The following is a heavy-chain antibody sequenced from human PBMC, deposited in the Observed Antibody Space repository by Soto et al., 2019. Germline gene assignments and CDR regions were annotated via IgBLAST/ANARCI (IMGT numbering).Heavy chain of an antibody. CDR1: GFTFSTSG. D-gene: IGHD4-17*01. V-gene: IGHV3-23*01. CDR3: ANHGGFDI. Sequence: EVQLLESGGGLVQPGGSLGLSCAASGFTFSTSGMSWVRQAPGKGLEWVSSISGSGDYTNYADSVKGRFTISRDNSKNTLYLQINSLTAEDTAVYYCANHGGFDIWGQGTMVAVSS. CDR2: ISGSGDYT. J-gene: IGHJ3*02.